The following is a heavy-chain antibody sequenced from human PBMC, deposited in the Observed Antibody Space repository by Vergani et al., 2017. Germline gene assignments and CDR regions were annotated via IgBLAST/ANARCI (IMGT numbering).Heavy chain of an antibody. CDR3: ARGGNEKRLDS. CDR2: IWYDGSNK. D-gene: IGHD1-1*01. J-gene: IGHJ5*01. CDR1: GFTFSSHG. Sequence: LQLVESEGGVVQPGRSLTLSCVASGFTFSSHGMHWVRQAPGKGLEWVAVIWYDGSNKYYGDSVKGRFTISRDNSKNTLYLQMNSLRVEDTAVYYCARGGNEKRLDSWGQGTRVTVSS. V-gene: IGHV3-33*01.